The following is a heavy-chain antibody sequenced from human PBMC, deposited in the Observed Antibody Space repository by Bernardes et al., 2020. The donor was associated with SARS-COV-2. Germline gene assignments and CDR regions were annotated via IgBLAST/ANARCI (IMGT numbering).Heavy chain of an antibody. CDR2: ISWNSGSI. J-gene: IGHJ4*02. V-gene: IGHV3-9*01. CDR1: GFTFDDYA. Sequence: GGSLRLSCAASGFTFDDYAMHWVRQAPGKGLEWVSGISWNSGSIGYADSVKGRFTISRDNAKNSLYLQMNSLRAEDTALYYCAKLAGDGSDYWGQGTLVTVSS. CDR3: AKLAGDGSDY. D-gene: IGHD2-21*02.